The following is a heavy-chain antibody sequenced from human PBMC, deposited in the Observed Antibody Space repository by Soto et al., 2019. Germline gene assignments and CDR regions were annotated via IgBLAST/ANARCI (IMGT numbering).Heavy chain of an antibody. CDR1: GGSISSGVYS. J-gene: IGHJ6*02. Sequence: PSETLSLTWAVSGGSISSGVYSWIWIRQPPGKVLEWIGYIYHSGSTYYNPSLKSRVTISVDRSKNQFSLKLSSVTAADTAVYYCAREVTGRYCSSTSCYGMDVWGQGTTVTVSS. CDR3: AREVTGRYCSSTSCYGMDV. D-gene: IGHD2-2*01. V-gene: IGHV4-30-2*01. CDR2: IYHSGST.